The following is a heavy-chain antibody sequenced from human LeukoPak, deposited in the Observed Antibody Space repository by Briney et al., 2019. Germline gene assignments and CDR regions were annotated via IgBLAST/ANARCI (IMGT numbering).Heavy chain of an antibody. CDR3: AKEGGDIVVVVAAGFDS. Sequence: GGSLRLSCAASGFTFSSYGMYWVRQAPGKGLEWVAFIRYDGRNKYYADSAKGRFTISRDNSKNTLYLQMNSLRAEDTAVYYCAKEGGDIVVVVAAGFDSWGQGTLVTVSS. D-gene: IGHD2-15*01. CDR1: GFTFSSYG. CDR2: IRYDGRNK. J-gene: IGHJ4*02. V-gene: IGHV3-30*02.